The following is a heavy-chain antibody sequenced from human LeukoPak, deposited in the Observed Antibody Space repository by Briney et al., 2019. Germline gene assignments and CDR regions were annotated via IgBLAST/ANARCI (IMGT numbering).Heavy chain of an antibody. Sequence: GGSLRLSCAASGFTFSSYAMSWVRQAPGKGLEWVSAISGSGRSTYYADSVKGRFTISRDNSKNTLYLQMNSLRAEDTAVYYCAKDRDYGDYNEYFQHWGQGTLVTVSS. J-gene: IGHJ1*01. CDR1: GFTFSSYA. CDR2: ISGSGRST. CDR3: AKDRDYGDYNEYFQH. D-gene: IGHD4-17*01. V-gene: IGHV3-23*01.